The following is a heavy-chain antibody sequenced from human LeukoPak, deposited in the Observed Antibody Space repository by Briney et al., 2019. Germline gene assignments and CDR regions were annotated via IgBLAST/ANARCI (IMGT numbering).Heavy chain of an antibody. V-gene: IGHV3-30-3*01. CDR3: AREEATVTTSAN. CDR1: GFTFSSYA. D-gene: IGHD4-17*01. Sequence: PGGSLRLSCAASGFTFSSYAMHWVHQAPGKGLEWVAVISYDGSNKYYADSVKGRFTISRDNSKNTLYLQMNSLRAEDTAVYYCAREEATVTTSANWGQGTLVTVSS. CDR2: ISYDGSNK. J-gene: IGHJ4*02.